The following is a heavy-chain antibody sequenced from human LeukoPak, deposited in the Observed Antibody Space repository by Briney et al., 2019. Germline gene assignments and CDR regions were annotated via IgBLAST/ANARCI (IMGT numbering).Heavy chain of an antibody. V-gene: IGHV3-48*01. J-gene: IGHJ4*02. Sequence: GGSLRLSCAASGFTFSTYNMKWVRQALGKGLEWVSYISSGSSTIYYADSVKGRFTISRDNSKNTLYLQMNSLRAEDTAVHYCARDRSAQYYFDYWGQGTLVTVSS. CDR3: ARDRSAQYYFDY. CDR1: GFTFSTYN. CDR2: ISSGSSTI.